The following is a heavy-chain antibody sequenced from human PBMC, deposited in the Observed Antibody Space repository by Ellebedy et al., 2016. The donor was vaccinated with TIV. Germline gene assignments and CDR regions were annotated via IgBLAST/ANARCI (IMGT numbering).Heavy chain of an antibody. CDR1: GYTFTSYG. V-gene: IGHV1-18*01. CDR2: ISAYNGNT. Sequence: ASVKVSCXASGYTFTSYGISWVRQAPGQGLEWMGWISAYNGNTNYAQKFQGRVTMTRDTSISTAYMELSRLRSDDTAVYYCAKAGEYYYYYYMDVWGKGTTVTVSS. J-gene: IGHJ6*03. CDR3: AKAGEYYYYYYMDV. D-gene: IGHD2-21*01.